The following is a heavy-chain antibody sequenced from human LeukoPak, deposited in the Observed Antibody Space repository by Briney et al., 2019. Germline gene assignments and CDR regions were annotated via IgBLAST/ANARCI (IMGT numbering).Heavy chain of an antibody. V-gene: IGHV4-39*07. CDR2: IYYSGST. J-gene: IGHJ4*02. Sequence: SETLSLTCTVSGGSISSGTHYWGWIRQPPGKGLQWIGSIYYSGSTYYNPSLKSRVTISVDTSKNRFSLKLSSVTAADTAVYYCARDRLGAGYSSSWEFDYWGQGTLVTVSS. CDR3: ARDRLGAGYSSSWEFDY. CDR1: GGSISSGTHY. D-gene: IGHD6-6*01.